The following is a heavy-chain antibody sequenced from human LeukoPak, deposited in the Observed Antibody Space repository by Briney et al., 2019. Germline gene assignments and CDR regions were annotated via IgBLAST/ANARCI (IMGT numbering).Heavy chain of an antibody. CDR2: ISDNSGRT. D-gene: IGHD3-22*01. CDR3: TREYDSSWPS. V-gene: IGHV3-23*01. Sequence: GGSLRLSCAASGFSFRTYAMSWVRQAPGKGLEWVSAISDNSGRTYYADSVKGRFTISRDNSKNTLFVQMNSLRAEDTAVYYCTREYDSSWPSWGQGTLVTVSS. J-gene: IGHJ5*02. CDR1: GFSFRTYA.